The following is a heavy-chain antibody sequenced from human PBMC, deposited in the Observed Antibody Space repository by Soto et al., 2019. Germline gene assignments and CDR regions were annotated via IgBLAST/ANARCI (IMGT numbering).Heavy chain of an antibody. J-gene: IGHJ2*01. Sequence: GGSLRLSCAASGFTFSSYSMNWVRQAPGKGLEWVSSISSSSSYIYYADSVKGRFTISRDNAKNSLYLQMNSLRAEDTAVYYCASPQGGFCSGGSCYPGWYFDLWGRGTLVTVSS. CDR1: GFTFSSYS. CDR3: ASPQGGFCSGGSCYPGWYFDL. D-gene: IGHD2-15*01. CDR2: ISSSSSYI. V-gene: IGHV3-21*01.